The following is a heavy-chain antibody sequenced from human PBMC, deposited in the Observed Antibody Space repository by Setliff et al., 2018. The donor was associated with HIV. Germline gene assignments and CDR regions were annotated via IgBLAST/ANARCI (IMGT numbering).Heavy chain of an antibody. CDR2: IRGKAYGGTT. D-gene: IGHD2-15*01. J-gene: IGHJ6*03. CDR3: TRHLGYCNGDTCYMDV. Sequence: PGGSLRLSCTPSGVTCDDCGLSWVRQAPGKGLEWVGFIRGKAYGGTTEYAASVKGRFTISRDDSKSVAYLQMNSLKTEDTAVYYCTRHLGYCNGDTCYMDVWGKGTTVTVSS. V-gene: IGHV3-49*04. CDR1: GVTCDDCG.